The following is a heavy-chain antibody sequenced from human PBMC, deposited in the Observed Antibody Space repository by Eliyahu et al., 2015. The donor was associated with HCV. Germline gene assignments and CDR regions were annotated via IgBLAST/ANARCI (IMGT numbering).Heavy chain of an antibody. J-gene: IGHJ4*02. CDR2: ISGSGGST. CDR3: AKQGSQLWLYYFDY. V-gene: IGHV3-23*01. Sequence: SYAMSWVRQAPGKGLEWVSAISGSGGSTYYADSVKGRFTISRDNSKNTLYLQMNSLRAEDTAVYYCAKQGSQLWLYYFDYWGQGTLVTVSS. CDR1: SYA. D-gene: IGHD5-18*01.